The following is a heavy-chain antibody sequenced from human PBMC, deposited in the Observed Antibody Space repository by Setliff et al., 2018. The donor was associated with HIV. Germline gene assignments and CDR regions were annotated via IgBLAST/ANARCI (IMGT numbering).Heavy chain of an antibody. Sequence: GGSVRLSCAASGFTFSDYYMSWIRQAPGKGLEWVSYISSSGSAIYYADSVKGRFTISRDNAKNSLYLQMNSLRAEDTAVYYCARLLDYYYMDVWGKGTTVTVSS. CDR1: GFTFSDYY. CDR3: ARLLDYYYMDV. J-gene: IGHJ6*03. CDR2: ISSSGSAI. V-gene: IGHV3-11*04.